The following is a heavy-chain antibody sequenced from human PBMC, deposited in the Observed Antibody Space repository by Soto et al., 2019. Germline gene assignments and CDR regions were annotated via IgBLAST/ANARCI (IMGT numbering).Heavy chain of an antibody. Sequence: QVVLLQSGSEVKEPGSSVRVSCQISGSTFNNFAFSWVRQAPGHGPEWMGGIVVISNTVDYSQRFQDRVTITADTSTNTLYMELGSLTFEEPAVYYCARAIKRWEVHYYFDYWGQGTLVTVSS. J-gene: IGHJ4*02. V-gene: IGHV1-69*06. D-gene: IGHD1-26*01. CDR2: IVVISNTV. CDR1: GSTFNNFA. CDR3: ARAIKRWEVHYYFDY.